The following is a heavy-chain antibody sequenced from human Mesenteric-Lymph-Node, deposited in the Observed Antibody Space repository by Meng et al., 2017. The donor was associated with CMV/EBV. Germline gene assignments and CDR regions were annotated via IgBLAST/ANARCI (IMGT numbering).Heavy chain of an antibody. CDR2: INHSGST. CDR3: AHRPRLGAFDI. D-gene: IGHD3-16*01. J-gene: IGHJ3*02. V-gene: IGHV4-38-2*02. Sequence: SETLSLTCTVSGYSISSGYYWGWIRQPPGKGLEWIGEINHSGSTNYNPSLKSRVTISVDTSKNQFSLKLSSVTAADTAVYYCAHRPRLGAFDIWGQGTMVTVSS. CDR1: GYSISSGYY.